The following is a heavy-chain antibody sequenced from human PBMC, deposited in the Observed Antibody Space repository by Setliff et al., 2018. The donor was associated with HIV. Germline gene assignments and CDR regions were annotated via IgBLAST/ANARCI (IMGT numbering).Heavy chain of an antibody. CDR1: GGSFIGYH. Sequence: ETLSLTCRVSGGSFIGYHWSWVRQSPTKGLQWIGEISHSGNTDYNPSLKSRVTISVDTSKNQFSLKLTSVTAADTAVYYCARGGGPTVVSNFAYWGQGTLVTVSS. J-gene: IGHJ4*02. V-gene: IGHV4-34*01. CDR3: ARGGGPTVVSNFAY. CDR2: ISHSGNT. D-gene: IGHD4-17*01.